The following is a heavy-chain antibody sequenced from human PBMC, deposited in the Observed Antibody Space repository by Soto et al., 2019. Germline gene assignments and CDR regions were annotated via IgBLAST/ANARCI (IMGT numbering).Heavy chain of an antibody. CDR2: MSGSGGGT. CDR1: GFSFTNYA. CDR3: AGAYCSGTACYGLYGMDV. D-gene: IGHD2-2*01. V-gene: IGHV3-23*01. Sequence: GGSLRLSCAASGFSFTNYAMHWVRQASGKGLEWVSSMSGSGGGTYYADSVKGRFTISRDNSKNTLFLQMNSLRAEDTALYYCAGAYCSGTACYGLYGMDVWGQGTTVTVSS. J-gene: IGHJ6*02.